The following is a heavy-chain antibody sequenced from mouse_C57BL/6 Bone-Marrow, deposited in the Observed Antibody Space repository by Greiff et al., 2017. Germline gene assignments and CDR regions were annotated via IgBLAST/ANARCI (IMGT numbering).Heavy chain of an antibody. CDR1: GFTFSSYG. CDR2: ISSGGSYT. V-gene: IGHV5-6*01. Sequence: EVKLMESGGDLVKPGGSLKLSCAASGFTFSSYGMSWVRQTPDKRLEWVATISSGGSYTYYPASVKGRFTISRDNAKNTLYLQMSSLKSEDTAMYYCASPGFAWFAYWGQGTLVTVSA. CDR3: ASPGFAWFAY. J-gene: IGHJ3*01.